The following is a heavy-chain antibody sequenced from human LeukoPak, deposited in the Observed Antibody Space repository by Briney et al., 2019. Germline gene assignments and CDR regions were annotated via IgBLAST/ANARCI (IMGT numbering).Heavy chain of an antibody. CDR3: ARDHSDGMDV. J-gene: IGHJ6*02. V-gene: IGHV1-3*01. CDR1: GYTFTIYA. CDR2: INAGNGNT. Sequence: GASVTVSFTASGYTFTIYAMHWVRQAPGQRLEWMGWINAGNGNTKYSQKFQGRVTITRDTSASTAYMELSSLRSEDTAVYYCARDHSDGMDVWGQGTTVTVSS.